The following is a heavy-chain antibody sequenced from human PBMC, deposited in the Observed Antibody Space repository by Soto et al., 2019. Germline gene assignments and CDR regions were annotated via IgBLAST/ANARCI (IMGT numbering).Heavy chain of an antibody. V-gene: IGHV1-2*04. CDR1: GYTFTGYY. CDR3: ARDGRFLEWFNITTMAGGMDV. CDR2: INPNSGGT. D-gene: IGHD3-3*01. J-gene: IGHJ6*02. Sequence: QVQLVQSGAEVKKPGASVKVSCKASGYTFTGYYMHWVRQAPGQGLEWMGWINPNSGGTNYAQKFQGWVTMTRDTSISTAYMELSRLRSDDTAVYYCARDGRFLEWFNITTMAGGMDVWGQGTTVTVSS.